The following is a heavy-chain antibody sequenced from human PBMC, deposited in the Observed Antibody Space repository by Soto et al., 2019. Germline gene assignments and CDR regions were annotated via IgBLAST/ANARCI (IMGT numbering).Heavy chain of an antibody. CDR3: ARAIIGTTAFDY. V-gene: IGHV3-53*01. J-gene: IGHJ4*02. CDR1: GFTVRSNH. CDR2: IYSGGTT. D-gene: IGHD1-20*01. Sequence: EVQLVESGGGLIQPGGSLRLSCAASGFTVRSNHMSWVRQAPGKGLELVSLIYSGGTTYYADSVKGRFTISRDNSKNTLYLQMNSLRADDTAVYYCARAIIGTTAFDYCGQGTLVTVSS.